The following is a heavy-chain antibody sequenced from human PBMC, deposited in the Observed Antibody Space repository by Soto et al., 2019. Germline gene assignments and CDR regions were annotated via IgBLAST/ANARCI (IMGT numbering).Heavy chain of an antibody. D-gene: IGHD6-13*01. CDR1: GGSISSGGYY. J-gene: IGHJ4*02. Sequence: LSLTCTVSGGSISSGGYYWSWIRQHPGKGLEWIGYIYYSGSTNYNPSLKSRVTISVDTSKNQFSLKLTSVTAADTAVYYCARQSLSWYDFDYWGQGTLVTVSS. CDR3: ARQSLSWYDFDY. V-gene: IGHV4-31*03. CDR2: IYYSGST.